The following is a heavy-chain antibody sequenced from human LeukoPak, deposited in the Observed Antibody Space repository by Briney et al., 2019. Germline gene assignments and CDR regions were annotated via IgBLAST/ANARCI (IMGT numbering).Heavy chain of an antibody. CDR3: AKEEGAGYGYGMDV. CDR2: IGSNT. Sequence: QSGGSLRLSCAASGFTFSSYPMSWVRQAPGKGLEWVSSIGSNTYYADSVKGRFTISRDNSRNTLYLQMDSLRAGDTALYYCAKEEGAGYGYGMDVWGQGTTVTVSS. D-gene: IGHD3-9*01. CDR1: GFTFSSYP. J-gene: IGHJ6*02. V-gene: IGHV3-23*01.